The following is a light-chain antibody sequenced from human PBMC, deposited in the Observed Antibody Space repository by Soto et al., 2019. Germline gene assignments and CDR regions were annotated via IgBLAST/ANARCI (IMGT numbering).Light chain of an antibody. CDR3: CSYAGSTNFYV. CDR1: SSDVGSYNL. V-gene: IGLV2-23*01. Sequence: QSVLTQPASVSVSPGQSITISCTGTSSDVGSYNLVSWYQHHPDKAPKLMIYEGSKRPSGVSNRCSGSKSGDTASLTISGLQAEDEADYYCCSYAGSTNFYVFGTGTKLTVL. J-gene: IGLJ1*01. CDR2: EGS.